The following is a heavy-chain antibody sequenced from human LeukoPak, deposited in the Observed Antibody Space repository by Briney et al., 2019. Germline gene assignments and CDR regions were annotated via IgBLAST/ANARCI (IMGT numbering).Heavy chain of an antibody. Sequence: SETLSLTCTVSGGSISSLYWSWIRQPPGKGLEWIGYIYYSGSTNYNPSLKSRVTISVDTSKNQFSLKLSSVTAADTAVYYCAREGAVAGHFDYWGQGTLVTVSS. CDR3: AREGAVAGHFDY. CDR1: GGSISSLY. D-gene: IGHD6-19*01. V-gene: IGHV4-59*11. CDR2: IYYSGST. J-gene: IGHJ4*02.